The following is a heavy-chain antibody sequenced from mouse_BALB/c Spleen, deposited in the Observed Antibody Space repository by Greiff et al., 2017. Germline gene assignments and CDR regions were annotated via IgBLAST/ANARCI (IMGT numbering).Heavy chain of an antibody. D-gene: IGHD1-1*01. Sequence: QVQLQQPGAELVRPGTSVKVSCKASGYAFTNYLIEWVKQRPGQGLEWIGVINPGSGGTNYNEKFKGKATLTADKSSSTAYMQLSSLTSDDSAVYFCARAGHYYGSLFAYWGQGTLVTVSA. CDR2: INPGSGGT. CDR1: GYAFTNYL. CDR3: ARAGHYYGSLFAY. V-gene: IGHV1-54*01. J-gene: IGHJ3*01.